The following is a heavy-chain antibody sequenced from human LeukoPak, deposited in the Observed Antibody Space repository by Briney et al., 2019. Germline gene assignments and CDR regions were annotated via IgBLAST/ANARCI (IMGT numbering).Heavy chain of an antibody. J-gene: IGHJ5*02. V-gene: IGHV4-39*01. D-gene: IGHD6-19*01. Sequence: SETLSLTCTVSGGSISSSSYYWGWIRQPPGKGLEWVGSVYYSGKTFYSPSLESRVTISVDTSKNHFSLRLISVTAADTAMYYCARHEHKAVAGDTWGQGTLVTVS. CDR3: ARHEHKAVAGDT. CDR2: VYYSGKT. CDR1: GGSISSSSYY.